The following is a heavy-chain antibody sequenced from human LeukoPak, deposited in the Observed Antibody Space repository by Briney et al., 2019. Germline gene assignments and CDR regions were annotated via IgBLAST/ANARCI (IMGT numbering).Heavy chain of an antibody. CDR1: GFTFSNYA. J-gene: IGHJ4*02. CDR2: ISGSGGST. CDR3: AKDRGGNYLFYLDY. V-gene: IGHV3-23*01. D-gene: IGHD1-26*01. Sequence: GGSLRLSCAASGFTFSNYAMTWVRQAPGKGLEWVSGISGSGGSTYYADSVKGRFTISRGNSKNTQYLQMNSLRAEDTAVYYCAKDRGGNYLFYLDYWGQGTLVTVSS.